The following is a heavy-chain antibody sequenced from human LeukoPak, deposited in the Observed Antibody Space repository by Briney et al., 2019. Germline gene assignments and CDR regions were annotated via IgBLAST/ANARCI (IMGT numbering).Heavy chain of an antibody. V-gene: IGHV3-7*01. CDR2: INHNGNVN. J-gene: IGHJ4*02. CDR1: GFTFSSYW. D-gene: IGHD4-17*01. Sequence: GGSLRLSCVASGFTFSSYWMNWARQAPGKGLEWVASINHNGNVNYYVDSVKGRFTISRDNSKNTLYLQMNSLRAEDTAVYYCARDPQTTVTTRAIFDYWGQGTLVTVSS. CDR3: ARDPQTTVTTRAIFDY.